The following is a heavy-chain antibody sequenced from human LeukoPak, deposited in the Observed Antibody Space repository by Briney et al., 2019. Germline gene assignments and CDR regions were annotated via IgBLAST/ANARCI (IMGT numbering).Heavy chain of an antibody. Sequence: GASVKVSCKASGYTFTGYYMHWVRQAPGQGLEWMGWINPNSGGTNYAQKFQGWVTMTRDTSISTAYMELSRLRSDDTAVYYCTRGRRGYSYGIIDYWGQGTLVTVSS. D-gene: IGHD5-18*01. CDR2: INPNSGGT. J-gene: IGHJ4*02. CDR1: GYTFTGYY. CDR3: TRGRRGYSYGIIDY. V-gene: IGHV1-2*04.